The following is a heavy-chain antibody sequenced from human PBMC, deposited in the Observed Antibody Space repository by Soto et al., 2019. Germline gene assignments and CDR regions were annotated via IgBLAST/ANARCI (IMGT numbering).Heavy chain of an antibody. CDR2: IYWDNDR. CDR3: AHRRVDSSGLWNFGDFDI. V-gene: IGHV2-5*02. J-gene: IGHJ3*02. D-gene: IGHD3-22*01. CDR1: GFSLSTSGVG. Sequence: QITLKESGPTLVQPTQTLTLTCTFSGFSLSTSGVGVGWIRQPPGKALECLALIYWDNDRRYSPSLRSRLTTSKDTSKNQVVLTMTNMDPVDTATYYCAHRRVDSSGLWNFGDFDIWGQGTMVTVSP.